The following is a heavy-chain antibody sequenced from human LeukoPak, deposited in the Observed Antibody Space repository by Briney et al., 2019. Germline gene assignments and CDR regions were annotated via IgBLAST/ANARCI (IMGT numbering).Heavy chain of an antibody. Sequence: SETLSLTCAVSGGSISSGGYSWSWSRQPPGKGLEWIGYIYHSGSTYYNPSLKSRVTISVDRSKNQFSLKLSSVTAADTAVYYCARGHSKGYYFDYWGQGTLVTVSS. CDR3: ARGHSKGYYFDY. CDR2: IYHSGST. CDR1: GGSISSGGYS. J-gene: IGHJ4*02. V-gene: IGHV4-30-2*01.